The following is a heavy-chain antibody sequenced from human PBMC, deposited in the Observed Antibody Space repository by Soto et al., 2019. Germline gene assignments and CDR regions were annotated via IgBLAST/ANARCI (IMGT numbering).Heavy chain of an antibody. D-gene: IGHD3-16*02. V-gene: IGHV1-2*04. CDR1: GYTFTGYY. CDR3: ARDSNVIPISSKARSHAFDI. Sequence: ASVKVSCKASGYTFTGYYMHWVRQAPGQGLEWMGWINPNSGGTNYAQKFQGWVTMTRDTSISTAYMELSRLRSDDTAVYYCARDSNVIPISSKARSHAFDIWGQGTMVTVSS. CDR2: INPNSGGT. J-gene: IGHJ3*02.